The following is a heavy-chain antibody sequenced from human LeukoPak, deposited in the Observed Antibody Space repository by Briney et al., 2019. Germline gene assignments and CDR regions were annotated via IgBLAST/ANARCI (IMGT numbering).Heavy chain of an antibody. Sequence: PSETLSLTCTVSGGSISSSSYYWGWIRQPPGKGLEWIRSIYYSGSTYYNPSLKSRVTISVDTSKNQFSLKLSSVTAADTAVYYCARQTRITMVRGVRNYYYYYYMDVWGKGTTVTISS. CDR1: GGSISSSSYY. CDR2: IYYSGST. V-gene: IGHV4-39*01. D-gene: IGHD3-10*01. CDR3: ARQTRITMVRGVRNYYYYYYMDV. J-gene: IGHJ6*03.